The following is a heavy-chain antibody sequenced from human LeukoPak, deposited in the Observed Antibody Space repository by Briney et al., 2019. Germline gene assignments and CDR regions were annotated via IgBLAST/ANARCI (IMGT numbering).Heavy chain of an antibody. CDR2: IYSGGST. Sequence: GGSLRLSCAASGFTVSSNYMSWVRQAPGKGLEWVSVIYSGGSTYYADSVKGRFTISRDNSKNPLYLKMNSLRAEDTAVYYCARETGTMVRGDMYNWFDPWGQGTLVTVSS. CDR3: ARETGTMVRGDMYNWFDP. D-gene: IGHD3-10*01. V-gene: IGHV3-53*01. J-gene: IGHJ5*02. CDR1: GFTVSSNY.